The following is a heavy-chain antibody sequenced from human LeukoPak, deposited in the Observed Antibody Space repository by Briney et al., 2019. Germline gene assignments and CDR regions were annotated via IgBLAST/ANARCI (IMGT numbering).Heavy chain of an antibody. Sequence: PSEALSLTCAVSGYSISSGYYWGWIRQPPGKGLEWIGSIYHSGSTYYNPSLKSRVTISVDTSKNQFSLKLSSATAADTAVYYCARDYYDSSGYGDYWGQGTLVTVSS. V-gene: IGHV4-38-2*02. CDR3: ARDYYDSSGYGDY. CDR2: IYHSGST. D-gene: IGHD3-22*01. J-gene: IGHJ4*02. CDR1: GYSISSGYY.